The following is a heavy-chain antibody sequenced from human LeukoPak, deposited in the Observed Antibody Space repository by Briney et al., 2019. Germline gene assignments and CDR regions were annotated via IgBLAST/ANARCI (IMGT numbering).Heavy chain of an antibody. J-gene: IGHJ3*02. CDR1: GFTFRSHA. V-gene: IGHV3-23*01. Sequence: GGSLRLSCVGSGFTFRSHAMSWVRQAPEKGLEFVSGIYENGGTTYYADSVKGRFSISRDNSKNTLYLQMNSLRVEDTAVYYCARDVSVQTAQDAWVDAFDIWGQGTTVTVSS. CDR3: ARDVSVQTAQDAWVDAFDI. CDR2: IYENGGTT. D-gene: IGHD2-21*02.